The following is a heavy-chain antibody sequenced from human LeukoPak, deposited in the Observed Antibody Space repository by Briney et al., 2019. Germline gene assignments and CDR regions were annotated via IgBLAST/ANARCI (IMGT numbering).Heavy chain of an antibody. CDR2: INPNSGGT. V-gene: IGHV1-2*06. CDR3: ARAHQYSSSFYPLLNFDY. CDR1: GGTFSSYA. J-gene: IGHJ4*02. D-gene: IGHD6-6*01. Sequence: ASVKVSCKASGGTFSSYAIGWVRQAPGQGLEWMGRINPNSGGTNYAQKFQGRVTMTRDTSISTAYMELSRLRSDDTAVYYCARAHQYSSSFYPLLNFDYWGQGTLVTVSS.